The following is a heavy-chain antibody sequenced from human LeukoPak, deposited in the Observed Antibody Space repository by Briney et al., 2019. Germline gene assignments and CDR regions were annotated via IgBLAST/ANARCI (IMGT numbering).Heavy chain of an antibody. J-gene: IGHJ4*02. V-gene: IGHV3-30-3*01. CDR1: GXTFSSYA. CDR3: AREGGERLYFDY. Sequence: GGSLRLSCAASGXTFSSYAMHWVRQAPGKGLEWVAVISYDGSNKYYADSVKGRFTISRDNSKNTLYLQMNSLRAEDTAVYYCAREGGERLYFDYWGQGTLVTVSS. D-gene: IGHD3-16*01. CDR2: ISYDGSNK.